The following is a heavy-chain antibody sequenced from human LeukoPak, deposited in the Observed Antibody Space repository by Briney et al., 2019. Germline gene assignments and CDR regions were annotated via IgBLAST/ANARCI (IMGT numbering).Heavy chain of an antibody. Sequence: GGSLRLSCAASGFTFSSYGMHWVRQAPGQGLEWMGWINPNSGGTNYAQKFQGRVTMTRDTSISTAYMELSRLRSDDTAVYYCAKTFDVDIVAVLDYWGQGTLVTVSS. V-gene: IGHV1-2*02. CDR3: AKTFDVDIVAVLDY. CDR1: GFTFSSYG. J-gene: IGHJ4*02. D-gene: IGHD5-12*01. CDR2: INPNSGGT.